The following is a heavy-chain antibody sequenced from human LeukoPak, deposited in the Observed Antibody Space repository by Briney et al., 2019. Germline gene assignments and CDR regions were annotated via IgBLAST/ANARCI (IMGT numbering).Heavy chain of an antibody. V-gene: IGHV4-59*01. Sequence: SETLSLTCTVSGGSIRSYYWSWIRQPPGKGLEWIGYIYYSGSTNYNPSLKSRVTISVDTSKNQFSLKLSSVTAADTAVYYRARGYDNNPKFDYWGQGTLVTVSS. CDR1: GGSIRSYY. CDR3: ARGYDNNPKFDY. J-gene: IGHJ4*02. CDR2: IYYSGST. D-gene: IGHD2-2*01.